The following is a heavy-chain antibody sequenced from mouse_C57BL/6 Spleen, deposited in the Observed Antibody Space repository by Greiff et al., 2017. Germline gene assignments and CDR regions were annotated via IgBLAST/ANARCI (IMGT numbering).Heavy chain of an antibody. Sequence: QVQLQQPGAELVMPGASVKLSCKASGYTFTSYWMHWVKQRPGQGLEWIGEIDPSDSYTNYNQKFKGKSTLTVDKSSSTAYMQLSSLTSEDSAVYYCARKDYDRAMDYWGQGTSVTVSS. D-gene: IGHD2-4*01. CDR3: ARKDYDRAMDY. V-gene: IGHV1-69*01. J-gene: IGHJ4*01. CDR2: IDPSDSYT. CDR1: GYTFTSYW.